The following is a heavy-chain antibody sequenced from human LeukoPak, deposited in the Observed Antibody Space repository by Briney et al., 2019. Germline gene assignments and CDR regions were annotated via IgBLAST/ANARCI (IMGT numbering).Heavy chain of an antibody. Sequence: EASVKVSCEASGYTFTSYYMHWARQAPGQGLEWMGWISAYNGNTNYAQKLQGRVTMATDTSTSTAYMELRSLRSDDTAVYYCARDSLYCSSTSCSCDYWGQGTLVTVSS. CDR2: ISAYNGNT. CDR1: GYTFTSYY. V-gene: IGHV1-18*04. D-gene: IGHD2-2*01. CDR3: ARDSLYCSSTSCSCDY. J-gene: IGHJ4*02.